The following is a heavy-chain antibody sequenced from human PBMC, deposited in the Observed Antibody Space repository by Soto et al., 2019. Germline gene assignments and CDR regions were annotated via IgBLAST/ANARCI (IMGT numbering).Heavy chain of an antibody. CDR2: IIPIFGTA. CDR1: GGTFSSYA. V-gene: IGHV1-69*01. CDR3: ARARRDYDYVWGSYRLYYFDY. D-gene: IGHD3-16*02. Sequence: QVQLVQSGAEVKKPGSSVKVSCKASGGTFSSYAISWVRQAPGQGLEWMGGIIPIFGTANYAQKFQGRVTITADESTSTAYMELSSLISEDTAVYYCARARRDYDYVWGSYRLYYFDYWGQGTLVTVSS. J-gene: IGHJ4*02.